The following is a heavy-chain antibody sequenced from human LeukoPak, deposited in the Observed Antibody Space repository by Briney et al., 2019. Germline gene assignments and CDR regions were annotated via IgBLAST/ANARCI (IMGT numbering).Heavy chain of an antibody. V-gene: IGHV3-23*01. Sequence: GGSLRLSCAASGFTFGSYAMSWVRQAPGKGLEWVSAISGSGGSTYYADSVKGRFTISRDNSKNTLYLQMNSLRAEDTAVYYCAKAGRPGIAAAGRDYFDYWGQGTLVTVSS. J-gene: IGHJ4*02. CDR3: AKAGRPGIAAAGRDYFDY. CDR2: ISGSGGST. D-gene: IGHD6-13*01. CDR1: GFTFGSYA.